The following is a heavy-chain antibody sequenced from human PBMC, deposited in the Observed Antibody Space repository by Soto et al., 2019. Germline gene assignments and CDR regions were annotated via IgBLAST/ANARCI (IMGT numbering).Heavy chain of an antibody. J-gene: IGHJ4*01. CDR1: GFPFGTAW. CDR3: TTDSYSSMVVVRFDF. Sequence: GGSLRLSCSGSGFPFGTAWINWVRHVPGKGLEWVGRIKSRALGGTTDFAAHIRGRFAITRDDSRNVAYMQMNSLHIEDTAIYYCTTDSYSSMVVVRFDFWGHGSLVTVSS. V-gene: IGHV3-15*07. CDR2: IKSRALGGTT. D-gene: IGHD2-15*01.